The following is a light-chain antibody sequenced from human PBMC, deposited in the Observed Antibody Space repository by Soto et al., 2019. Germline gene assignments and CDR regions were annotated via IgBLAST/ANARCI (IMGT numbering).Light chain of an antibody. CDR2: GVT. V-gene: IGLV2-8*01. J-gene: IGLJ1*01. CDR1: SSDVGTYDY. CDR3: RSDAGRSMYV. Sequence: QSVLTQPPSASGSPGQSVTFSCTGTSSDVGTYDYVSWYQQYPGKAPKPLIYGVTRRPSGVPDRFSGSKSGNTAALTVSGLQAEDEAYYYCRSDAGRSMYVCGTGTKVTV.